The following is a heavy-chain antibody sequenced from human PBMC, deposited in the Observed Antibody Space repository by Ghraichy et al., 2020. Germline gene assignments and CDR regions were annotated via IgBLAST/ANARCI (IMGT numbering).Heavy chain of an antibody. CDR2: ISAYNGNT. CDR3: ARGTRRSGSYSVLGFDYGMDV. CDR1: GYTFTSYG. J-gene: IGHJ6*02. Sequence: ASVKVSCKASGYTFTSYGISWVRHAPGQGLEWMGWISAYNGNTNYAQKLQGRVTMTTDTSTSTAYMELRSLRSDDTAVYYCARGTRRSGSYSVLGFDYGMDVWGQGTTVTVSS. V-gene: IGHV1-18*01. D-gene: IGHD1-26*01.